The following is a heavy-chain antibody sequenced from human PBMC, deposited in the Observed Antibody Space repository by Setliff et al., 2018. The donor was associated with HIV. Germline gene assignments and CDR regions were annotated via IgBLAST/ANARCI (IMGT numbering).Heavy chain of an antibody. V-gene: IGHV3-48*04. Sequence: SCTVSGFTYSDYSMNWVRQTPGKGLEWVSYIRSGGGAIYYGDSVRGRFSISRVDAANSLYLQMSSLRVEDTAVYYCTRGLQYSFDLWGRGTMVTVSS. CDR1: GFTYSDYS. J-gene: IGHJ3*01. CDR3: TRGLQYSFDL. CDR2: IRSGGGAI. D-gene: IGHD2-21*01.